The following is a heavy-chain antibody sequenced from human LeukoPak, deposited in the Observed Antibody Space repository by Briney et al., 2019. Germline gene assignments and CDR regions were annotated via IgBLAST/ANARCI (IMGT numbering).Heavy chain of an antibody. CDR2: ISAYNGNT. J-gene: IGHJ4*02. V-gene: IGHV1-18*01. CDR3: ARPPRVVIMGYFDY. D-gene: IGHD3-3*01. CDR1: GYTFTSYG. Sequence: ASVKVSCKASGYTFTSYGISWVRQAPGQGLEWMGWISAYNGNTNYAQKLQGRVTMTTDTSTSTAYMELRSLRSDDTAVYYCARPPRVVIMGYFDYWGQGPLVTVPS.